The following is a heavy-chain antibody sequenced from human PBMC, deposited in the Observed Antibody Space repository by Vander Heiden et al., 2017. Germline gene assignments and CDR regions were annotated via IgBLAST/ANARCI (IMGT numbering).Heavy chain of an antibody. Sequence: EVQLLESGGGLLRPGGPLTLSCAASGLSFSSYAMSWVRQAPGKGLGWVSDVSGSGGSTYYADSVKGRFTISRDNSKDTLYLQMNSLRAEDTAIYYCAKARTVGTTTPFDSWGQGTLVTVSS. CDR1: GLSFSSYA. CDR2: VSGSGGST. D-gene: IGHD1-26*01. CDR3: AKARTVGTTTPFDS. J-gene: IGHJ4*02. V-gene: IGHV3-23*01.